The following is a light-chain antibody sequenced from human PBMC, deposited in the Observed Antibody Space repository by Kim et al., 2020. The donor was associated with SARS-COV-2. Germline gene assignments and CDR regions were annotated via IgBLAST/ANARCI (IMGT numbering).Light chain of an antibody. CDR2: RAS. CDR1: QNVGNW. Sequence: STCVGDRLTLSCRASQNVGNWLAWYQYNTGNAPKLLLYRASTVESGVPTRFSGRGSGTEFTLTISSLQPDYFATYYCQQFDSTPSSFGKETKLEI. J-gene: IGKJ2*03. V-gene: IGKV1-5*03. CDR3: QQFDSTPSS.